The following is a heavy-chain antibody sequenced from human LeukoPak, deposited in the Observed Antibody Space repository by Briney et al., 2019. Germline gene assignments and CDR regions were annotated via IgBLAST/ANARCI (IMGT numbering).Heavy chain of an antibody. D-gene: IGHD2-21*01. V-gene: IGHV1-8*03. J-gene: IGHJ3*01. CDR2: MNPNSRNT. CDR1: GYTLTCYD. Sequence: ASVKVSFKASGYTLTCYDINWVRQATGQGLEWMGWMNPNSRNTGYAQKFQGRVTNTRNTSLSTAYMELSNLRAEGTAVQCCTRGRQFHGAFDLWGQGTMVSVSS. CDR3: TRGRQFHGAFDL.